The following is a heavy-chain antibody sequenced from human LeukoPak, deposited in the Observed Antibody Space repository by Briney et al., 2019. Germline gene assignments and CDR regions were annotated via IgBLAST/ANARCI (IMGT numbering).Heavy chain of an antibody. CDR1: GGSFSGYY. J-gene: IGHJ4*02. D-gene: IGHD2-2*01. V-gene: IGHV4-34*01. Sequence: LETLSLTCAVYGGSFSGYYWSWIRQPPGKGLEWIGEINHSGSTNYNPSLKSRVTISVDTSKNQFSLKLSSVTAADTAVYYCAVGLVVPAASDYWGQGTLVTVSS. CDR2: INHSGST. CDR3: AVGLVVPAASDY.